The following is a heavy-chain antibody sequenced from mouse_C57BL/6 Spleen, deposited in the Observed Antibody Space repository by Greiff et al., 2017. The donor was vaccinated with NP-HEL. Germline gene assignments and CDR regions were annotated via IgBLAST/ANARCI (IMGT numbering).Heavy chain of an antibody. CDR1: GYTFTDYE. Sequence: QVQLKQSGAELVRPGASVTLSCKASGYTFTDYEMHWVKQTPVHGLEWIGAIDPETGGTAYNQKFKGKAILTADKSSSTAYMELRSLTSEDSAVYYCTPGELGPVYYFDYWGQGTTLTVSS. CDR3: TPGELGPVYYFDY. J-gene: IGHJ2*01. V-gene: IGHV1-15*01. CDR2: IDPETGGT. D-gene: IGHD4-1*01.